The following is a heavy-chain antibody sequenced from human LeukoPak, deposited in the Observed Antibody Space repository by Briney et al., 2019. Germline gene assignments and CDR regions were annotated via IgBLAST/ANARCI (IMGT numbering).Heavy chain of an antibody. Sequence: SETLSLTCTVSGGSISSSSYYWGWIRQPPGKGLEWIGSIYYSGSTYYNPSLKSRVTISVDTSKNQFSLKLSSVTAADTAVYYCARPMMAAYYFDYWGQGTLVTVSS. CDR3: ARPMMAAYYFDY. J-gene: IGHJ4*02. V-gene: IGHV4-39*01. CDR2: IYYSGST. D-gene: IGHD5-24*01. CDR1: GGSISSSSYY.